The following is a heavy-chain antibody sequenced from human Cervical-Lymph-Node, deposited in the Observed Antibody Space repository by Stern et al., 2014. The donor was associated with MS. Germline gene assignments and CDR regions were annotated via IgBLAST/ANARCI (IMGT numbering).Heavy chain of an antibody. CDR3: ASTRIGEGDSSGYDLDY. CDR2: IWFDENNR. CDR1: GFSFSTYG. V-gene: IGHV3-33*01. Sequence: QVQLVESGGGVVQPGMSLRLSCAATGFSFSTYGMHWVRQAPGKGLEWVSVIWFDENNRSYADSVKGRFTISRDNSKNMLYLQMNSLGAEDTAVYYCASTRIGEGDSSGYDLDYWGQGTLVTVSS. D-gene: IGHD3-22*01. J-gene: IGHJ4*02.